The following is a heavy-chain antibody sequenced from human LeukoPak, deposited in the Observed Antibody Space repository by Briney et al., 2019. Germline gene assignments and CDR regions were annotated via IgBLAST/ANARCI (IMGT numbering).Heavy chain of an antibody. V-gene: IGHV3-23*01. Sequence: GGSLRLSCAASGFTFSSYAMSWVRQAPGKGLEWVSSISGSGGNTYNADSVKGGFTVSRDNSKNTLYLQMNSLRAEDTAVYYCAKAYSSNWYGFDYWGQGTLVTVPS. CDR3: AKAYSSNWYGFDY. D-gene: IGHD6-13*01. CDR2: ISGSGGNT. J-gene: IGHJ4*02. CDR1: GFTFSSYA.